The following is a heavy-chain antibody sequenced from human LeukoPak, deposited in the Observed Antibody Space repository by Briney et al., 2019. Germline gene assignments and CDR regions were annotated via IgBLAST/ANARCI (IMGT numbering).Heavy chain of an antibody. V-gene: IGHV4-4*07. CDR1: GDSISDYY. Sequence: SETLSLTCTVSGDSISDYYWSWIRQPAGKGLEWIGRIYPGGSTNYIPSLKSRVTMSVDTSKNQFSLRLRSVTAADTAVYYCARGGSYSPAHRHFYQHMDVWGKGTTVTV. J-gene: IGHJ6*03. D-gene: IGHD1-26*01. CDR3: ARGGSYSPAHRHFYQHMDV. CDR2: IYPGGST.